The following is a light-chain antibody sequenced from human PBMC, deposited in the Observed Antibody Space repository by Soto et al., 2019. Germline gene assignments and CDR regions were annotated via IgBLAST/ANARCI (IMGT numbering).Light chain of an antibody. CDR3: QQYYSYPWT. V-gene: IGKV1-5*03. CDR1: ENIGAW. J-gene: IGKJ1*01. Sequence: GESVTITCRASENIGAWLAWYQQKPGKAPKLLIYKASTLKSGVPSRFSGSGSGTDFTLTISCLQSEDFVTYYCQQYYSYPWTFGQGTKVDI. CDR2: KAS.